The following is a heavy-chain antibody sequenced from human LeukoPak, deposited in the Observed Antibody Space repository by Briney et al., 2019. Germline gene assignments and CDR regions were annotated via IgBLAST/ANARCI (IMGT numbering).Heavy chain of an antibody. CDR1: GGSISGGGYY. D-gene: IGHD6-19*01. CDR3: ARVIAVAVPYYFDY. CDR2: INHSGST. Sequence: SQTLSLTCTVSGGSISGGGYYWSWIRQPPGKGLEWIGEINHSGSTNYNPSLKSRVTISVDTSKNQFSLKLSSVTAADTAVYYCARVIAVAVPYYFDYWGQGTLVTVSS. J-gene: IGHJ4*02. V-gene: IGHV4-30-2*01.